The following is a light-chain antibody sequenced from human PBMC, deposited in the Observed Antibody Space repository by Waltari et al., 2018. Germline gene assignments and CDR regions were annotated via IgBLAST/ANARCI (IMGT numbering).Light chain of an antibody. Sequence: QAVLTQPASLSASPGASASLTCTLRSGIDVGSSRIYWYRQKPGSPPQFLLRYKSDSDNQQGSGVPSRFSGSKDASANAGILLISGLQSDDEADYYCMIWHNSAVVFGGGTKVTVL. CDR3: MIWHNSAVV. V-gene: IGLV5-45*01. CDR1: SGIDVGSSR. CDR2: YKSDSDN. J-gene: IGLJ2*01.